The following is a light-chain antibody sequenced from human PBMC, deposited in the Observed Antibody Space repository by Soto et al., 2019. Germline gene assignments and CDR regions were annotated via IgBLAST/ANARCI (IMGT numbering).Light chain of an antibody. Sequence: EIVLTQSPGTLSLSPGERATLSCRASQSVSSSYVAGYQHKTGQAPRLLIYGASSRATGIPDMFSGSGSGTDFTLTISRLEPEDFAVYYWQQYGSWFGQGTNVEI. CDR2: GAS. CDR1: QSVSSSY. CDR3: QQYGSW. J-gene: IGKJ1*01. V-gene: IGKV3-20*01.